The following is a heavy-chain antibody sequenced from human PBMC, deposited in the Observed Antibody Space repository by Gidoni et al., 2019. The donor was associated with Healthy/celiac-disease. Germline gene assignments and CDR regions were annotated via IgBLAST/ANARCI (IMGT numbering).Heavy chain of an antibody. J-gene: IGHJ4*02. Sequence: QVQLVESGGGVVQPERSLRLSCAASGFTFSSDGMQWVLQATGKGLELVAVISYDGSNKYYADSVKGRFTISRDNSKNTLYLQMNSLRAEDTAVYYCAKDLYRLFYDSSGPFDYWGQGTLVTVSS. CDR2: ISYDGSNK. D-gene: IGHD3-22*01. CDR1: GFTFSSDG. V-gene: IGHV3-30*18. CDR3: AKDLYRLFYDSSGPFDY.